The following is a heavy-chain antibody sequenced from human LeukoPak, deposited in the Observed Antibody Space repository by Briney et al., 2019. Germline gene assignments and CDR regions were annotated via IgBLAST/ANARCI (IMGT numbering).Heavy chain of an antibody. Sequence: GGSLRLSCAASGFTFSNYVMQWVRQASGKGLEWVALIAHDGSNKYYADSMKGRFTISRDNSNHTLYLQMNSLRAEDTGVYYCAKDLSSGSRRAYWGQGTLVTVSS. CDR3: AKDLSSGSRRAY. V-gene: IGHV3-30*18. CDR2: IAHDGSNK. J-gene: IGHJ4*02. CDR1: GFTFSNYV. D-gene: IGHD6-19*01.